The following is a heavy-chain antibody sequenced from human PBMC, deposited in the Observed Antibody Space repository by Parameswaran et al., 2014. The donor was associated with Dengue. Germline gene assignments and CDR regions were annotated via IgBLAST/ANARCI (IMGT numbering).Heavy chain of an antibody. D-gene: IGHD3-10*01. Sequence: VRQMPGKGLEWVSYISSSGSTIYYADSVKGRFTISRDNAKNSLYLQMNSLRAEDTAVYYCARDVSGVLWFGELGGGGGQGTLVTVSS. V-gene: IGHV3-11*04. J-gene: IGHJ4*02. CDR2: ISSSGSTI. CDR3: ARDVSGVLWFGELGGG.